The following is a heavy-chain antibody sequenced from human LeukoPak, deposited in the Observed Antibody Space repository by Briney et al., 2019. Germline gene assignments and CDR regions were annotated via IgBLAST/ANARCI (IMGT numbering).Heavy chain of an antibody. CDR1: RYTFTGYY. V-gene: IGHV1-2*02. Sequence: GASVKVSCKASRYTFTGYYMHWVRQAPGQGLEWMGWINPNSGGTNYAQKFQGRVTMTRDTSISTAYMELSRLRSDDTAVYYCARDSTDSGSYYSYFDYWGQGTLVTVSS. D-gene: IGHD1-26*01. CDR3: ARDSTDSGSYYSYFDY. J-gene: IGHJ4*02. CDR2: INPNSGGT.